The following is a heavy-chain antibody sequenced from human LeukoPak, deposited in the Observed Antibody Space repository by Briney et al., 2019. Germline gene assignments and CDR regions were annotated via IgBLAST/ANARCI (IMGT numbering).Heavy chain of an antibody. D-gene: IGHD1-26*01. J-gene: IGHJ3*02. CDR2: ISSSSSYI. Sequence: GGSLRLSCAASGFTFSSYSMNWVRQAPGKGLEWVSSISSSSSYIYYADSVKGRFTISRDNAKNSLYLQMNSLGAEDTAVYYCARVLTVGATTDAFDIWGQGTMVTVSS. CDR1: GFTFSSYS. V-gene: IGHV3-21*01. CDR3: ARVLTVGATTDAFDI.